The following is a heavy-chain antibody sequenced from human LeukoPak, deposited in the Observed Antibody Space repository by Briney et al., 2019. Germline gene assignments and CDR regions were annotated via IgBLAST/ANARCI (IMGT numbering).Heavy chain of an antibody. D-gene: IGHD2-2*02. CDR2: IIPIFGTA. Sequence: ASVKVSCKASGGTFSSYAISWVRQAPGQGLEWMGGIIPIFGTANYAQKFQGRVTITADESTSTAYMELSSLRSEDTAVYHCARATDIVVVPAAIGVDVWGQGTTVTVSS. CDR3: ARATDIVVVPAAIGVDV. CDR1: GGTFSSYA. V-gene: IGHV1-69*13. J-gene: IGHJ6*02.